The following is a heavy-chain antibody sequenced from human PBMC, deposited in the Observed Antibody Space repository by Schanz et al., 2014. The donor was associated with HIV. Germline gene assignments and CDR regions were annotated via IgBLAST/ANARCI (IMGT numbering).Heavy chain of an antibody. J-gene: IGHJ3*02. CDR3: ARFANWAFDI. V-gene: IGHV3-23*01. D-gene: IGHD1-1*01. Sequence: EEQLLESGGGLVQPGGSLRLSCIASGFTFSSHSMAWVRQAPGKGLEWVAAISGSGGSTYYADSVKGRITISRDNSKNAVHVQMNSLRADDTAVYFCARFANWAFDIWGQGTTVTVSS. CDR2: ISGSGGST. CDR1: GFTFSSHS.